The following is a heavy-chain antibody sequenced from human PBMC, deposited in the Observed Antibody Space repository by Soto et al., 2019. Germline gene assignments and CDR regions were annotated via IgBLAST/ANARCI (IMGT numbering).Heavy chain of an antibody. V-gene: IGHV1-18*01. D-gene: IGHD1-26*01. CDR3: ARARGVSPPAAVNTRYYNSTDD. CDR2: ISAFNGNT. J-gene: IGHJ6*03. CDR1: GYSFTNYG. Sequence: QDQLLQSGAEVKKPGASVTVSCKASGYSFTNYGITWVRQAPGQGLEWMGWISAFNGNTHYAQKLQGRVTMTTDASTRTADMQPRSLRFDDTALYYCARARGVSPPAAVNTRYYNSTDDWGKGTTVTASS.